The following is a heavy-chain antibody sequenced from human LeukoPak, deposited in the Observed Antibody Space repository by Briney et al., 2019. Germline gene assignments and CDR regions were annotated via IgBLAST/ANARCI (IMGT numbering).Heavy chain of an antibody. D-gene: IGHD2-21*02. Sequence: PGGSLRLSCAASGFTFSSYWMHWVRQAPGKGLVWVSRINSDGSRTSYADSVKGRFTISRDNAKSSLYLQMNSLRAEDTAVYYCARDAAYCGGDCYSPFDYWGQGTLVTVSS. CDR3: ARDAAYCGGDCYSPFDY. CDR2: INSDGSRT. CDR1: GFTFSSYW. J-gene: IGHJ4*02. V-gene: IGHV3-74*01.